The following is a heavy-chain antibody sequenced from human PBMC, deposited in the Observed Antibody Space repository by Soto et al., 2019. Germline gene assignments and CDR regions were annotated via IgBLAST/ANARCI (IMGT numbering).Heavy chain of an antibody. Sequence: GGSLRLSCAASGFTLRSYAMHWVRQAPGKGLEWVAVISYEGSNQYYADSVKGRFTLTRDNSKKTVDLQMNSLRADDTAVYYCERSPSYYGIDVWGQGTTVTVSS. J-gene: IGHJ6*02. CDR1: GFTLRSYA. CDR3: ERSPSYYGIDV. V-gene: IGHV3-30*04. CDR2: ISYEGSNQ.